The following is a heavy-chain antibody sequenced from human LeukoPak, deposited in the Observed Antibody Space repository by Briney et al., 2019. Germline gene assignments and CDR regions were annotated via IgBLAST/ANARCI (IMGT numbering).Heavy chain of an antibody. J-gene: IGHJ4*02. CDR3: AKDGRVAGYSYGYFDY. CDR1: GFTFSSYA. Sequence: GGSLRLSCAASGFTFSSYAMSWVRQAPGKGLEWVANIKQDGSEKYYVDSVKGRFTISRDNSKNTLYLQMNSLRAEDTAVYYCAKDGRVAGYSYGYFDYWGQGTLVTVSS. D-gene: IGHD5-18*01. V-gene: IGHV3-7*01. CDR2: IKQDGSEK.